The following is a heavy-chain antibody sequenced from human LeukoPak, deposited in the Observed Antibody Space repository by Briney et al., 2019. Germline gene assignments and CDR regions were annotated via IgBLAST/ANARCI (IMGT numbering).Heavy chain of an antibody. CDR1: GFTFSTYW. V-gene: IGHV3-7*01. Sequence: GGSLRLSCAASGFTFSTYWMSWVRQAPGNGLEWVADIKEDGSQKRYMDSMRGRFTISRDNTKNSLYLQMDSLRAEDTAVYYCTRSPLRRSDSWGQGTLVTVSS. J-gene: IGHJ4*02. D-gene: IGHD1-14*01. CDR3: TRSPLRRSDS. CDR2: IKEDGSQK.